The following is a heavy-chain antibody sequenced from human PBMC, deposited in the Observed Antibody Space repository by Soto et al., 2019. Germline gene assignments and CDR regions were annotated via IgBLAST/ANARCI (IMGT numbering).Heavy chain of an antibody. Sequence: VGSLRLSCAASGFNFSNHWMHWVRQRPAEGLVWVSRITSDGKSKAYAESVKGRFAISRDNAKNTLYLKTNGLTAEDTAVYYCARESGDWPLNWLDPWGQGTLVTVFS. J-gene: IGHJ5*02. CDR3: ARESGDWPLNWLDP. V-gene: IGHV3-74*01. D-gene: IGHD2-21*02. CDR2: ITSDGKSK. CDR1: GFNFSNHW.